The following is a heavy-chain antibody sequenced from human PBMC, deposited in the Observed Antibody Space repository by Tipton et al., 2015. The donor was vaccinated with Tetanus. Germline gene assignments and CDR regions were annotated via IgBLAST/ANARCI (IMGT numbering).Heavy chain of an antibody. CDR3: ASHYGSGSDDAFDI. CDR1: GGSISSYY. CDR2: IYTSGST. V-gene: IGHV4-4*07. J-gene: IGHJ3*02. D-gene: IGHD3-10*01. Sequence: TLSLTCTVSGGSISSYYWSWIRQPAGKGLEWIGRIYTSGSTNYNPSLKSRVTMSVDTSKNQFSLKLSSVTAADTAVYYCASHYGSGSDDAFDIWGQGTMVTVSS.